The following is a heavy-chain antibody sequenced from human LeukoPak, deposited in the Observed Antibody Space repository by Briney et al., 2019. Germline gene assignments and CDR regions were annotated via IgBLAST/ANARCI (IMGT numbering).Heavy chain of an antibody. V-gene: IGHV1-2*02. D-gene: IGHD3-10*01. J-gene: IGHJ5*02. CDR3: ARSVRQGNWFDP. CDR1: GYTFTCYA. CDR2: INPNSGGT. Sequence: ASVKVSCKASGYTFTCYAMNWVRQAPGQGLEWMGWINPNSGGTNYAQKFQGRVTMTRDTSISTAYMELSRLRSDDTAVYYCARSVRQGNWFDPWGQGTLVTVSS.